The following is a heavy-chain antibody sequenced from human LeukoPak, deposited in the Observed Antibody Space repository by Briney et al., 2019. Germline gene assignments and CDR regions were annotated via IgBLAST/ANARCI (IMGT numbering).Heavy chain of an antibody. CDR2: IIPIFGTA. CDR3: ARDPDYSNYFDY. CDR1: GSTFSSYA. Sequence: GASVKVSCKASGSTFSSYAISWVRQAPGQGLEWMGGIIPIFGTANYAQNFQGRVTITADESTSTAYMELSSLKSEDTAVYYCARDPDYSNYFDYWGQGTLVTVSS. V-gene: IGHV1-69*13. J-gene: IGHJ4*02. D-gene: IGHD4-11*01.